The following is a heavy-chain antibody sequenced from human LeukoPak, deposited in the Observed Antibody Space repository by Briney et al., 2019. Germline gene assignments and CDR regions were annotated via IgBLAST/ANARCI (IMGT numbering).Heavy chain of an antibody. CDR1: GFTFTTYG. Sequence: GASVKVSCKASGFTFTTYGISWVRQAPGQGLEWMGWISTYNGNTNTDYAQKLQGRVTMTTDTSTSTAYMELRSLRSDDTAVYYCARDPNPLYYYGSVEFDYWGQGTLVTVSS. D-gene: IGHD3-10*01. CDR2: ISTYNGNT. J-gene: IGHJ4*02. CDR3: ARDPNPLYYYGSVEFDY. V-gene: IGHV1-18*01.